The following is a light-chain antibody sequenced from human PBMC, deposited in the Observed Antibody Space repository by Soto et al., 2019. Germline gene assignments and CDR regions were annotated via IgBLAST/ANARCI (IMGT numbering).Light chain of an antibody. CDR2: AAS. J-gene: IGKJ1*01. V-gene: IGKV1-8*01. CDR1: QGVSSY. Sequence: AIRMTQSPSSLSASTGDRVTITCRASQGVSSYLAWYQQKPGKAPKLLIYAASTLQSGVPSRFSGSGSGTDVTLTINSLQSEDFAIYYCQQYYSYPRTFGQGTRVEIK. CDR3: QQYYSYPRT.